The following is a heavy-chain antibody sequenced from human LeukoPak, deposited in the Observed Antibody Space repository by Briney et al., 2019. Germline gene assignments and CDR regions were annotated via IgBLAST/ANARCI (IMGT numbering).Heavy chain of an antibody. D-gene: IGHD1-26*01. CDR2: ISYDGSNK. CDR3: ARTIVGATPSDY. Sequence: GRSLRLSCAASGFTFSSYAMHWVRQAPGKGLEWVAVISYDGSNKYYADSVKGRFTISRDNAKNSLYLQMNSLRAEDTAVYYCARTIVGATPSDYWGQGTLVTVSS. J-gene: IGHJ4*02. CDR1: GFTFSSYA. V-gene: IGHV3-30-3*01.